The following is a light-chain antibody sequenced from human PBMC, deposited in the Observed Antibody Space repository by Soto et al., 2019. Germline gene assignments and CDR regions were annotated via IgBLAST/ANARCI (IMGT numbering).Light chain of an antibody. Sequence: EIVMTQSPATLSVSPGERATLSCRASQSVSSNLAWYQQKPGQAPRLLIYGASTRATGIPARFSGSGSGTDFTLPISSLQPEDFAVYYCQQYKTWPPPLTFGGGTKVEIK. CDR3: QQYKTWPPPLT. V-gene: IGKV3-15*01. CDR1: QSVSSN. CDR2: GAS. J-gene: IGKJ4*01.